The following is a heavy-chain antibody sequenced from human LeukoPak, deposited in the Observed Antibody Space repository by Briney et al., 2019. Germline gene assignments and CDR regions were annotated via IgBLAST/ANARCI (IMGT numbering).Heavy chain of an antibody. D-gene: IGHD2-15*01. CDR1: GGSISSYY. CDR2: IYYSGST. CDR3: AREEDTLDAFDI. J-gene: IGHJ3*02. V-gene: IGHV4-59*01. Sequence: SETLSLTCTVSGGSISSYYWSWIRQPPGKGLEWIGYIYYSGSTNYNPSLMSRVTISVATSKNQFSLKLSSVTAADTAVYYCAREEDTLDAFDIWGQGTMVTVSS.